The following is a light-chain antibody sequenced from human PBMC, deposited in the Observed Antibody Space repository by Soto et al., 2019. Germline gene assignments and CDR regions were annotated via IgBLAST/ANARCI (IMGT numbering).Light chain of an antibody. CDR2: EVS. CDR1: SSDVGGYNY. CDR3: SSYTSSSTYV. J-gene: IGLJ1*01. Sequence: QSVLTQPASVSGSPGQSITISCTGTSSDVGGYNYVSWYQQHPGKAPKLMIYEVSNRPSGVSNRFSGSKSGNTASLTISGLQAEDEADYYCSSYTSSSTYVFGTVTKLTVL. V-gene: IGLV2-14*01.